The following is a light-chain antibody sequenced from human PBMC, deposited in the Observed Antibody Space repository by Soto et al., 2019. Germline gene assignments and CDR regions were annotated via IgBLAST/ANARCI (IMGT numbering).Light chain of an antibody. Sequence: QSVSTQPPSVSAAPGQKVTISCSGSSSNIGNNYVSWYQQLPGTAPKLLIYDNNKRPSGIPDRFSGSKSGTSASLGITGPQTGDEADYYCGTWDSSLSAVVFGGGTKLTVL. J-gene: IGLJ2*01. CDR3: GTWDSSLSAVV. CDR1: SSNIGNNY. V-gene: IGLV1-51*01. CDR2: DNN.